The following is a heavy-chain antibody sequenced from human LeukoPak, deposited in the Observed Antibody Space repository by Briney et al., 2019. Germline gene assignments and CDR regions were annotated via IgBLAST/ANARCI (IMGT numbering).Heavy chain of an antibody. J-gene: IGHJ4*02. V-gene: IGHV3-49*04. D-gene: IGHD4-11*01. CDR1: GLTFGAYA. CDR2: IRSHAYGGTT. Sequence: PGGSLRLSCTGSGLTFGAYALSWVRQAPGKGLEWVGFIRSHAYGGTTQYVASVEGRFIISRDDSRFVAYLQMNSLKIEDTAVYYCIAEGTTDYWGRGSLVTVSS. CDR3: IAEGTTDY.